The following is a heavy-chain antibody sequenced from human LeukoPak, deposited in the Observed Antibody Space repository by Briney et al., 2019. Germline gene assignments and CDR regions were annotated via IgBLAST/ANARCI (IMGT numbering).Heavy chain of an antibody. D-gene: IGHD2-8*01. CDR1: GLTFSSSW. J-gene: IGHJ4*02. CDR3: ARGPTNGQAFDY. V-gene: IGHV3-7*01. Sequence: GGSLRLSCVASGLTFSSSWMTWVRQAPGKGLEWVASIREDGSQKTAVDSVRGRFTISRDNAKNSVYLQMDSLRAEDTAVYYCARGPTNGQAFDYWGQGTLVSVSS. CDR2: IREDGSQK.